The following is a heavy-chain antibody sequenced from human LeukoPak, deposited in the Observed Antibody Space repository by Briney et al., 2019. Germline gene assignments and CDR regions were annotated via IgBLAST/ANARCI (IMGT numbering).Heavy chain of an antibody. CDR2: IKQDGSEK. Sequence: GGPLRLSCAASGFTFSSYWMSWVRQAPGKGLEWVANIKQDGSEKYYVDSVKGRFTISRDNAKISLYLQMNSLRAEDTAVYYCARDPSLRIAAAPDYWGQGTLVTVSS. CDR3: ARDPSLRIAAAPDY. D-gene: IGHD6-13*01. J-gene: IGHJ4*02. V-gene: IGHV3-7*01. CDR1: GFTFSSYW.